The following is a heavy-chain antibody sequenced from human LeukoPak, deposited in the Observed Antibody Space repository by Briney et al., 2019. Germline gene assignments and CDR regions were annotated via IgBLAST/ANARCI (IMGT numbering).Heavy chain of an antibody. CDR2: IYYSGST. J-gene: IGHJ5*02. D-gene: IGHD3-3*01. V-gene: IGHV4-39*01. Sequence: SETLSLTCTVSGGSISTYYWGWIRQPPGKGLEWVGSIYYSGSTYYNPSLKSRVTISVDTSKNQFSLKLSSVTAADTAVYYCARRFLTIDNWFDPWGQGTLVTVSS. CDR3: ARRFLTIDNWFDP. CDR1: GGSISTYY.